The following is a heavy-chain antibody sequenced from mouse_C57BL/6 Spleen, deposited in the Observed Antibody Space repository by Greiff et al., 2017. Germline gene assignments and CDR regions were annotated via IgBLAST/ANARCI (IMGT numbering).Heavy chain of an antibody. CDR3: ARSDYYGSSYWYFDV. Sequence: VQRVESDAELVKPGASVKISCKVSGYTFTDHTIPWMKPRPEQGLEWIGYIYPRDGSTKYNEKFKGKATLTADKSSSTAYMQLNSLTSEDSAVYFCARSDYYGSSYWYFDVWGTGTTVTVSS. CDR2: IYPRDGST. D-gene: IGHD1-1*01. V-gene: IGHV1-78*01. CDR1: GYTFTDHT. J-gene: IGHJ1*03.